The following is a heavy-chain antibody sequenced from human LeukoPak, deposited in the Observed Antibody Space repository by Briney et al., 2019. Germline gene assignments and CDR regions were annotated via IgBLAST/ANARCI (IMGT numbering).Heavy chain of an antibody. CDR1: GGSISSYH. Sequence: SETLSLTCTVSGGSISSYHWSWIRQPPEKGLEWIGCIYNSGNTYYNTSLKSRVTISADTSNNQCSLRLSSVTAADTAVYYCARHTPGTTSDIWGHGTMVTVSS. V-gene: IGHV4-59*08. J-gene: IGHJ3*02. CDR2: IYNSGNT. CDR3: ARHTPGTTSDI. D-gene: IGHD1-1*01.